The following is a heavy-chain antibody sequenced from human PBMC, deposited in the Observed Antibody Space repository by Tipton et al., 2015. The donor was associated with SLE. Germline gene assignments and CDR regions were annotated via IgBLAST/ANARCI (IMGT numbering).Heavy chain of an antibody. CDR1: GGSISSYY. CDR3: ARESSWDPPFDY. V-gene: IGHV4-59*01. CDR2: IYYSGST. D-gene: IGHD6-13*01. J-gene: IGHJ4*02. Sequence: TLSLTCTVSGGSISSYYWSWIRQPPGKGLEWIGYIYYSGSTNYNPSLKSRVTISVDTSKNQFSLKLSSVTAADTAVYYWARESSWDPPFDYWGQGTLVTVSS.